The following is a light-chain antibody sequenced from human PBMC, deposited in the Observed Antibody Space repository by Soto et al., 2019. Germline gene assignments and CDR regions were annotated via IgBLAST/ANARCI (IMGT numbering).Light chain of an antibody. J-gene: IGKJ4*01. Sequence: EIMLTQSPATLSLSPGERATLSCRASQSVSRYLAWYQQKPGQAPRLLIYDASNRATGIPARFSGSGSGTDFTLTISSLEPEDFAVYYCQQRSNWLTFGGGTKVEIK. V-gene: IGKV3-11*01. CDR3: QQRSNWLT. CDR2: DAS. CDR1: QSVSRY.